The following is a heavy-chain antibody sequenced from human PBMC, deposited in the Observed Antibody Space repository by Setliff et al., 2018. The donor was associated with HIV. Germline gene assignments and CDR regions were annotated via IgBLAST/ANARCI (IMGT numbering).Heavy chain of an antibody. J-gene: IGHJ4*02. CDR1: GYTFFTYG. CDR2: ISAYNGDT. V-gene: IGHV1-18*01. D-gene: IGHD2-8*01. CDR3: ARVKIGGSVFLDS. Sequence: ASVKVSCKASGYTFFTYGISWVRQAPGQGLEWMGWISAYNGDTNYPQKLQGRVTMTTDTSTSTAYMELRSLRSDDTAVYYCARVKIGGSVFLDSWGQGIMVTVSS.